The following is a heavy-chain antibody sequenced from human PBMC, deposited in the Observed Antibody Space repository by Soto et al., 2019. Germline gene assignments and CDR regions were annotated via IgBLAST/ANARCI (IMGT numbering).Heavy chain of an antibody. CDR1: GGTFRNSA. D-gene: IGHD1-1*01. Sequence: QVQLEQSGAEVKKPGSSVKLSCKASGGTFRNSAISWVRQAPGQGLEWMGGIMPIFRTPDYAQKFQGRVTITADESTNTAYMEVSGLRSDDTAVYYCARDNDRPQLGGNYYYILDVCGHGTTVTVSS. CDR2: IMPIFRTP. J-gene: IGHJ6*02. CDR3: ARDNDRPQLGGNYYYILDV. V-gene: IGHV1-69*12.